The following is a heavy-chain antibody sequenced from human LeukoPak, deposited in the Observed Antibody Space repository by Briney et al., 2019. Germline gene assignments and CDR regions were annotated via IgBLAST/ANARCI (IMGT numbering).Heavy chain of an antibody. CDR1: GFTFSSYA. CDR2: ISGSGGGT. D-gene: IGHD3-10*01. V-gene: IGHV3-23*01. Sequence: GGSLRLSCAASGFTFSSYAMSWVRQAPGKGLEWVSAISGSGGGTYYADSVKGRFTISRDNSKNTLYLQMNSLRAEDTAVYYCAKDLWDYGSGSYYIPFDYWGQGTLVTVSS. J-gene: IGHJ4*02. CDR3: AKDLWDYGSGSYYIPFDY.